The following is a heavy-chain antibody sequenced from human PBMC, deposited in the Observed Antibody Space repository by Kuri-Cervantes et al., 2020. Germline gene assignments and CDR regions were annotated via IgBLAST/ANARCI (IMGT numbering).Heavy chain of an antibody. CDR2: INPNSGGT. J-gene: IGHJ5*01. D-gene: IGHD3-9*01. CDR3: ARSGRRPEDISDWFDP. CDR1: GYTFTSYA. Sequence: ASVKVSCKASGYTFTSYAMHWVRQAPGQGLEWMGWINPNSGGTNYAQKFQGWVTMTRDTSISTAYMELSRLRSDDTAVYYCARSGRRPEDISDWFDPWGQGTMVTVSS. V-gene: IGHV1-2*04.